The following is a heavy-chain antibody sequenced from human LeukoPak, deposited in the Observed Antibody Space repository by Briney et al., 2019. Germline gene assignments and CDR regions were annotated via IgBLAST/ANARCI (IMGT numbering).Heavy chain of an antibody. CDR3: TTRNRPGDGDQLGPFVDY. D-gene: IGHD5-24*01. J-gene: IGHJ4*02. Sequence: GGSLRLSCAASGFTFNNAWMTWVRQAPGKGLEWVGRIKSKSDAGTTDYAAPVKGRFTISRDDLKNTLYLQMNSLKTEDTGVYYCTTRNRPGDGDQLGPFVDYWGQGTQVTVSS. CDR2: IKSKSDAGTT. V-gene: IGHV3-15*01. CDR1: GFTFNNAW.